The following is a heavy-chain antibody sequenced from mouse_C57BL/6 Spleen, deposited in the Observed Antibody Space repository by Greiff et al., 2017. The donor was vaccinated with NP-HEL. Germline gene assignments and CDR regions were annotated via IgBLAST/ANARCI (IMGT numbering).Heavy chain of an antibody. CDR1: GFTFSDCG. CDR2: ISSGSSTI. J-gene: IGHJ3*01. V-gene: IGHV5-17*01. Sequence: EVQLVESGGGLVKPGGSLKLSCAASGFTFSDCGMHWVRQAPEKGLEWVAYISSGSSTIYYADTVKGRFTISRDNAKNTLFLQMTSLRSEDTAMYYCARGPWFAYWGQGTLVTVSA. CDR3: ARGPWFAY.